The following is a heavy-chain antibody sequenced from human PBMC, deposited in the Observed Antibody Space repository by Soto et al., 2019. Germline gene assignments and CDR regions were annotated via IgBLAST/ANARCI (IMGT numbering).Heavy chain of an antibody. V-gene: IGHV4-4*08. CDR3: ARNDGFSSGRIIDY. CDR2: MYNSGST. J-gene: IGHJ4*01. D-gene: IGHD6-19*01. CDR1: GGSISSYY. Sequence: SETLSLTCTVSGGSISSYYWTWIRQPPGKGLEWIGFMYNSGSTHYNPSLKSRVTISVDTSNNQLSLKLRSVTAADTAVYYCARNDGFSSGRIIDYWGHGTLVTSP.